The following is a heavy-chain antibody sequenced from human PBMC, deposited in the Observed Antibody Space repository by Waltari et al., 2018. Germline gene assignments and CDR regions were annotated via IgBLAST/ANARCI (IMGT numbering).Heavy chain of an antibody. Sequence: EVQLLESGGGLVQPGGSLRLSCAASGFTFSSYAMSWVRQAPGKGLEWVSAISVRSGRTYYADSVKGRFTISRDNSKNTLYLQMNSLRAEDTAVYYCAKGQAMTTVTPLDYWGQGTLVTVSS. D-gene: IGHD4-17*01. CDR2: ISVRSGRT. V-gene: IGHV3-23*01. CDR3: AKGQAMTTVTPLDY. CDR1: GFTFSSYA. J-gene: IGHJ4*02.